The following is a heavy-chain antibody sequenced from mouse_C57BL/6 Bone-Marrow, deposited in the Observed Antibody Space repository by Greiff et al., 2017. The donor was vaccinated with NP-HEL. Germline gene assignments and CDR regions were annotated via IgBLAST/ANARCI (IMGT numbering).Heavy chain of an antibody. V-gene: IGHV5-4*01. J-gene: IGHJ1*03. CDR1: GFTFSSYA. CDR2: ISDGGSYT. Sequence: EVKLVESGGGLVKPGGSLKLSCAASGFTFSSYAMSWVRQTPEKRLEWVATISDGGSYTYYPDNVKGRFTISRDYAKHNLYLQMSHLKSEDTAMYYCAREFRVWGTGTTVTVSS. CDR3: AREFRV.